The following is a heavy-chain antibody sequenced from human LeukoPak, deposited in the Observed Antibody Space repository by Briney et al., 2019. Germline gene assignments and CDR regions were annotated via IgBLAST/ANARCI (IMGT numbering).Heavy chain of an antibody. Sequence: SETLSPTCAVYGGSFSGYYWSWIRQPPGKGLEWIGEINHSGSTNYNPSLKSRVTISVDTSKNQFSLKLSSVTAADTAVYYCARGHEYSSSSRYYYYYMDVWGKGTTVTVSS. V-gene: IGHV4-34*01. CDR2: INHSGST. D-gene: IGHD6-6*01. CDR3: ARGHEYSSSSRYYYYYMDV. J-gene: IGHJ6*03. CDR1: GGSFSGYY.